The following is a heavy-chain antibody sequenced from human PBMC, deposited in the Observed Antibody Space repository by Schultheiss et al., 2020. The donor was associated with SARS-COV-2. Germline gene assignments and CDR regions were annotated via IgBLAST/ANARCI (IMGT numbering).Heavy chain of an antibody. J-gene: IGHJ4*02. Sequence: SETLSLTCAVSGGSISSGGYYWSWIRQHPGKGLEWIGSIYYSGSTYYNPSLKSRVTISVDTSKNQFSLKLSSVTAADTAVYYCASPVGKVWGHFDYWGQGTLVTVSS. CDR3: ASPVGKVWGHFDY. D-gene: IGHD3-16*01. CDR2: IYYSGST. CDR1: GGSISSGGYY. V-gene: IGHV4-39*01.